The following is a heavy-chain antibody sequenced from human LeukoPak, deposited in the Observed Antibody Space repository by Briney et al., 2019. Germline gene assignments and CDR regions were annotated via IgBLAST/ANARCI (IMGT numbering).Heavy chain of an antibody. CDR3: ARRLYCSGGSCSAFDY. Sequence: GGSLRLSCAASGFTFSSYEMNWVRQAPGKGLEWVSYISSSGSSIYYADSVKGRFTISRDNAKNTLYLQMNSLRAEDTAVYYCARRLYCSGGSCSAFDYWGQGTLVTVSS. J-gene: IGHJ4*02. CDR1: GFTFSSYE. D-gene: IGHD2-15*01. V-gene: IGHV3-48*03. CDR2: ISSSGSSI.